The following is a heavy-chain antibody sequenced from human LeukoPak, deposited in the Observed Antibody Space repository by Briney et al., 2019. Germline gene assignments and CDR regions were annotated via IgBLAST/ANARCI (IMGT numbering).Heavy chain of an antibody. CDR2: IWSDGTNQ. V-gene: IGHV3-33*01. CDR1: GFTFSHYG. CDR3: ARDAQRGFDYSNSLQY. J-gene: IGHJ4*02. D-gene: IGHD4-11*01. Sequence: GGSLRLSCAASGFTFSHYGMDWVRQAPGKGLEWVAVIWSDGTNQYYADSVKGRFTISRDDSQKTVYLEMNSLRTEDTAMYYCARDAQRGFDYSNSLQYWGQGTLVTVSS.